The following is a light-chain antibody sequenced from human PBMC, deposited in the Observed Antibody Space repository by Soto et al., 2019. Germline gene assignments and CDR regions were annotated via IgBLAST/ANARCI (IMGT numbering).Light chain of an antibody. CDR1: QTISTW. Sequence: IQMTQSPSTLSASVGDRVTFTCRASQTISTWPAWYQQKPGEAPKLLIYKASTLEVGVPSRFSGSGSGTEFTLTINTLQPADFATYYCQQYNSYPWTFGQGTKV. CDR3: QQYNSYPWT. CDR2: KAS. V-gene: IGKV1-5*03. J-gene: IGKJ1*01.